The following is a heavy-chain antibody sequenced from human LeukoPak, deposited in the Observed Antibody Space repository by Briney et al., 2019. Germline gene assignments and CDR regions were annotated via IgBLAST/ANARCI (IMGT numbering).Heavy chain of an antibody. J-gene: IGHJ4*02. CDR3: AKDGAQLERPPYYFDY. Sequence: GGSLRLSCAASGLTFSSYGMHWVRQAPGKGLEWVAFIRYDGSNKYYADSVKGRFTISRDNSKNTLYLQMNSLRAEDTAVYYCAKDGAQLERPPYYFDYWGQGTLVTVSS. CDR2: IRYDGSNK. V-gene: IGHV3-30*02. CDR1: GLTFSSYG. D-gene: IGHD1-1*01.